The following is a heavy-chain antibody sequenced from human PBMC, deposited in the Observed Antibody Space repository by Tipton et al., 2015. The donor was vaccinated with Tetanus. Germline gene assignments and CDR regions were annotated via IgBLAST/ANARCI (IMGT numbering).Heavy chain of an antibody. D-gene: IGHD2-8*01. V-gene: IGHV4-61*01. CDR3: VANDGGLEHGQH. Sequence: TLSLTCTVSNGSVSSSLYCWAWVRQPPGKGLEWIGHTHYSGNTNYNSSLWSRVTISLDTSKNQFSLKLSSVTAADTAVYYCVANDGGLEHGQHWGQGTLVTVSS. CDR2: THYSGNT. CDR1: NGSVSSSLYC. J-gene: IGHJ1*01.